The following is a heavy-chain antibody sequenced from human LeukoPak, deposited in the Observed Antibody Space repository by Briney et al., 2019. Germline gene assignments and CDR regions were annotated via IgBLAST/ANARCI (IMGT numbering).Heavy chain of an antibody. Sequence: ASVKVSCKASGYTFTDYYMHWVRQAPGQGLEWMGWINPNSGGTNYAQKFYARVTMTRDTSHSTAYMEVSRLRSDDTAVFYCARSPDILTGENFDYWGQGTLVTDSS. CDR2: INPNSGGT. J-gene: IGHJ4*02. D-gene: IGHD3-9*01. CDR3: ARSPDILTGENFDY. CDR1: GYTFTDYY. V-gene: IGHV1-2*02.